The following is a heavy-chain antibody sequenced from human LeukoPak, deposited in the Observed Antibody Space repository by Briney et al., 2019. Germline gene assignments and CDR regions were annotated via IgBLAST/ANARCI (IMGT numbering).Heavy chain of an antibody. D-gene: IGHD1-1*01. CDR1: GFTFRSYG. Sequence: PGRSLRLSCAAPGFTFRSYGMHWVRQAPGKGLEWVAVISYEGSIKYYADSVKGRLTISRDNYKNTLYLEMNSLRAEDRAVYYCATGLDNRFDYWGQGTLVTVSS. CDR3: ATGLDNRFDY. CDR2: ISYEGSIK. J-gene: IGHJ4*02. V-gene: IGHV3-30*03.